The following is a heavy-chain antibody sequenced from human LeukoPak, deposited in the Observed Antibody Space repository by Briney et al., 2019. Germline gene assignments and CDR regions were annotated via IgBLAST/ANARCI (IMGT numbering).Heavy chain of an antibody. D-gene: IGHD2-21*01. J-gene: IGHJ4*02. CDR1: GYTFTSYD. CDR2: MNPNSGNT. CDR3: ARGYSPDAEVQLSDFDY. Sequence: GASMKVSCKASGYTFTSYDINWVRQATGQGLEWMGWMNPNSGNTGYAQKFQGRVTITRNTSISTAYMELSSLRSEDTAVYYCARGYSPDAEVQLSDFDYWGQGTLVTVSS. V-gene: IGHV1-8*03.